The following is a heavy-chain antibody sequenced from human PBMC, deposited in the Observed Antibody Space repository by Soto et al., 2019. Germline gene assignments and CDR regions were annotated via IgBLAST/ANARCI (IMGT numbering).Heavy chain of an antibody. Sequence: EVQLLESGGGVVQRGGSLRLSCAASGFTLSAYTLSWVRQGPRRGLDWVSTVCSSGNTYYADSVKGRFTVSRDIFQNTLFLQMDGLRDEDSAIYYCARDRQPDGIWTIDSWGQGTLVTVSS. J-gene: IGHJ4*02. CDR1: GFTLSAYT. D-gene: IGHD3-3*01. CDR3: ARDRQPDGIWTIDS. CDR2: VCSSGNT. V-gene: IGHV3-23*01.